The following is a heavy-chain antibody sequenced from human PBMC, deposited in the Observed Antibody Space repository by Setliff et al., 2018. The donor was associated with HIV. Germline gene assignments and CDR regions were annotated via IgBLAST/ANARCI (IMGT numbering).Heavy chain of an antibody. D-gene: IGHD6-13*01. V-gene: IGHV4-59*11. CDR1: GASITSHY. CDR2: IYSTGST. CDR3: ARLPDINSWPFDY. Sequence: ASETLSLTCTVSGASITSHYWSWIRQSPGRELEWIGYIYSTGSTNYNPSLQSRVSISMDASKNKFSLKVTSVTAADTAVYYCARLPDINSWPFDYWARGTLVTVSS. J-gene: IGHJ4*02.